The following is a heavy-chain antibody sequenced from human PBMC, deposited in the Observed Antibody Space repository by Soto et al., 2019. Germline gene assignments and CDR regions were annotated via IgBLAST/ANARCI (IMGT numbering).Heavy chain of an antibody. J-gene: IGHJ4*02. CDR2: ISGSGGRI. Sequence: GGSLRLSCAASGFTFSSYAMSWVRQAPGKGLEWVSAISGSGGRIYYADSVKGRFTISRDNSKNTLYLQMNSLRAEDTAVYYCAIRISSISSSYLDSWGQGTLVTVSS. V-gene: IGHV3-23*01. D-gene: IGHD6-13*01. CDR1: GFTFSSYA. CDR3: AIRISSISSSYLDS.